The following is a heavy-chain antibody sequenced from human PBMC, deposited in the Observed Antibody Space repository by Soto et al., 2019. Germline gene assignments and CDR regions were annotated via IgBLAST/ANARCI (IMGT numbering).Heavy chain of an antibody. V-gene: IGHV1-69*13. CDR3: ARFWGGQQNWFDP. J-gene: IGHJ5*02. D-gene: IGHD3-16*01. Sequence: SVKVSCKASGGTFSSYAISWVRQAPGQGLEWMGGIIPIFGTANYAQKFQGRVTITADESTSTAYMELSSLRSEDTAVYYCARFWGGQQNWFDPWGQGTLVTVSS. CDR1: GGTFSSYA. CDR2: IIPIFGTA.